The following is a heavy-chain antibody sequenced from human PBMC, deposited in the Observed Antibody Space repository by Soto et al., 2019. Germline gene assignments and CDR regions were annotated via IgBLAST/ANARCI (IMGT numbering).Heavy chain of an antibody. D-gene: IGHD2-15*01. J-gene: IGHJ5*02. Sequence: SETLSLTCTVSGGSISSYYWSWIRQPPGKGLEWIGYIYYSGSTNYNPSLKSRVTISVDTSKNQFSLKLSSVTAADTAVYYCARTGVVVVAAAFDPWGQGTLVTVSS. CDR2: IYYSGST. V-gene: IGHV4-59*01. CDR3: ARTGVVVVAAAFDP. CDR1: GGSISSYY.